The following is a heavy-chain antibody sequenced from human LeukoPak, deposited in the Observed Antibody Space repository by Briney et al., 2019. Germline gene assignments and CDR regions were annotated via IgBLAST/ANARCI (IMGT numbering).Heavy chain of an antibody. CDR1: GVSISSFY. CDR2: IYDSGST. D-gene: IGHD3-9*01. V-gene: IGHV4-59*01. CDR3: ARGTYDILTGYYTGQHP. Sequence: PSETLSLTCTVSGVSISSFYWSWIRQPPGRGLEWIGYIYDSGSTNYNPSLKSRVTISVDTSKNQFSLKLSSVTAADTAVYYCARGTYDILTGYYTGQHPWGQGTLVTVSS. J-gene: IGHJ5*02.